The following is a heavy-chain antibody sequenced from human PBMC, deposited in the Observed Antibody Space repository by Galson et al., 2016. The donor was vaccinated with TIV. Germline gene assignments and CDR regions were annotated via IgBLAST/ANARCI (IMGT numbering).Heavy chain of an antibody. CDR3: AKSRITAMDTYPQYYGMDV. V-gene: IGHV1-69*13. J-gene: IGHJ6*02. CDR2: FIPLFGTP. Sequence: SVKVSCKASGDTFLSYPFNWVRQAPGQGLEWMGGFIPLFGTPNYAQKFQGRVTITADESTSTVHMELSSLRSEDTGVYYCAKSRITAMDTYPQYYGMDVGGQGTTVTVSS. CDR1: GDTFLSYP. D-gene: IGHD5-18*01.